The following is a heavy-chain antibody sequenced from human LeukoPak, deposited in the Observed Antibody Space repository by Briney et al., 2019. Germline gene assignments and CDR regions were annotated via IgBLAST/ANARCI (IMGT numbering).Heavy chain of an antibody. CDR3: ARGRRYSSSEVFDY. V-gene: IGHV4-34*01. D-gene: IGHD6-6*01. J-gene: IGHJ4*02. CDR1: GGSFSGYY. Sequence: SETLSLTCAVYGGSFSGYYRSWIRQPPGKGLEWIGEINHSGSTNYNPSLKSRVTISVDTSKNQFSLKLSSVTAADTAVYYCARGRRYSSSEVFDYWGQGTLVTVSS. CDR2: INHSGST.